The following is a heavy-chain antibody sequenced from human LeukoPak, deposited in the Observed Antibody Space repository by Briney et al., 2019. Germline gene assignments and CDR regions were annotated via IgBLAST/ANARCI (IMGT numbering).Heavy chain of an antibody. J-gene: IGHJ4*02. D-gene: IGHD6-19*01. CDR2: IYYSGST. V-gene: IGHV4-39*07. CDR1: GGSIRSSSYY. Sequence: SETLSLTCTVSGGSIRSSSYYWGWIRQPPGKGLEWIGSIYYSGSTHYNPSLKSRVTISVDTSKNQFSLKLSSVTAADTAVYYCARVKAVAEDFDYWGQGTLVTVSS. CDR3: ARVKAVAEDFDY.